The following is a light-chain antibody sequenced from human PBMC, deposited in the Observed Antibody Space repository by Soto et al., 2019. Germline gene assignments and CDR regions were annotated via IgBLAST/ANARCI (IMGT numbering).Light chain of an antibody. CDR2: DVN. J-gene: IGLJ1*01. CDR3: RSYTGSSTIV. V-gene: IGLV2-14*01. Sequence: QSALTQPASVSGSPGQSITISCTGTSSDVGGYDYVSWYQQLPGKAPKLLIYDVNNRPSGVSHRFSGSKSGNTASLTISGLQAEDEADYYCRSYTGSSTIVFGTGPKVTVL. CDR1: SSDVGGYDY.